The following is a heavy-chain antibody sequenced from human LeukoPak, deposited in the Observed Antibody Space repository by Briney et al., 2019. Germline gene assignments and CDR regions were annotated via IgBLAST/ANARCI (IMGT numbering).Heavy chain of an antibody. J-gene: IGHJ4*02. CDR2: ISFDGNNK. D-gene: IGHD2-2*01. V-gene: IGHV3-30-3*01. CDR1: GFTFSSYA. CDR3: AKGSTGHFDF. Sequence: PGGSLRLSCAASGFTFSSYAMHWVRQAPGKGLEWVAVISFDGNNKYYTGSVKGRSTIARDNSKNTVYLRMNSLRAEDTAVYYCAKGSTGHFDFWGQGTLVTVSS.